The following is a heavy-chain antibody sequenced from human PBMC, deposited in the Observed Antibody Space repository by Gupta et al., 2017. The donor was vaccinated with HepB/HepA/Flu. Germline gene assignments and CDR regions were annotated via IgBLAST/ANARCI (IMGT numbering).Heavy chain of an antibody. D-gene: IGHD2-21*02. Sequence: QVQLVQSGAEVKKPGASVRVSCKASGYIFTDYYIHWVRQAPGQGPEWMGWINPNSGGTNYAQKFQGRVTLTRDTSVTTAYMELSSLRSDDTAVYYCARGGPTAYFYFYMDVWGEGPTVTVSS. CDR3: ARGGPTAYFYFYMDV. CDR2: INPNSGGT. J-gene: IGHJ6*03. CDR1: GYIFTDYY. V-gene: IGHV1-2*02.